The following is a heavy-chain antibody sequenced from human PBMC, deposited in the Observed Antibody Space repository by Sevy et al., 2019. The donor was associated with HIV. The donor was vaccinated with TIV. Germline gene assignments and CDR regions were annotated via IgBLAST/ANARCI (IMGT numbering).Heavy chain of an antibody. D-gene: IGHD3-22*01. CDR2: IYNNGNT. V-gene: IGHV4-59*13. J-gene: IGHJ4*02. CDR3: AKVTYYYDSRGYPNYYFDY. CDR1: GGSITSYY. Sequence: SETLSLTCTVSGGSITSYYWSWIRQPPGNGLEWLGHIYNNGNTNYNPSLRSRVTISVDRSKNQFSLKLSSVTAADTAVYYCAKVTYYYDSRGYPNYYFDYWGQGTLVTVSS.